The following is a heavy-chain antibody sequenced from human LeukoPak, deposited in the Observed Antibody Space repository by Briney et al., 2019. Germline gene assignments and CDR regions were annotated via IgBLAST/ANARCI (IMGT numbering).Heavy chain of an antibody. CDR1: GFTSSDYY. CDR3: ARPKRPYSYYYMDV. V-gene: IGHV3-11*04. Sequence: GGSLRLSCAASGFTSSDYYMSWIRQAPGEGLEWVSYISSSGSAIYYADSVKGRFTISRDNAKNSLSLQMNSLRAEDTAVYYCARPKRPYSYYYMDVWGKGTTVTVSS. J-gene: IGHJ6*03. CDR2: ISSSGSAI. D-gene: IGHD6-6*01.